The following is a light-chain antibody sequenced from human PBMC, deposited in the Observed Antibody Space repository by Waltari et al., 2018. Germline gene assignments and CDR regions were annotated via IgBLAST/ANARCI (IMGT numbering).Light chain of an antibody. Sequence: QSALTQLDSVSGSPGQSITIYCTGNSSAVCTYHYVPWYQQHPGKAPKHMIYDVTKRPSVIANRFSGSKSGNTASLTISGLQAEDEADYYCSSYTTSSTVYVFGTGTKVTVL. CDR2: DVT. V-gene: IGLV2-14*03. CDR3: SSYTTSSTVYV. CDR1: SSAVCTYHY. J-gene: IGLJ1*01.